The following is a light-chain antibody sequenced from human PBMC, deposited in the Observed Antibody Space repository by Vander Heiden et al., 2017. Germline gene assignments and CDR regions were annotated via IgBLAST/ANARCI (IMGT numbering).Light chain of an antibody. J-gene: IGLJ2*01. Sequence: QSVLTQPPSASGTPGQRFTIPCSGSSSNIGSNTVNWYQQHPGTAPKLLIYSNNQRPSGVPDRFSGSKSGTSASLAISGLQSEDEADYYCAAWDDSLNGVVFGGGTKLTVL. CDR2: SNN. V-gene: IGLV1-44*01. CDR1: SSNIGSNT. CDR3: AAWDDSLNGVV.